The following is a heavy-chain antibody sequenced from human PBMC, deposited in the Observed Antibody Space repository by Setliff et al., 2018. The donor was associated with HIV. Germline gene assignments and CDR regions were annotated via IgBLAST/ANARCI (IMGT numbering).Heavy chain of an antibody. V-gene: IGHV4-61*09. D-gene: IGHD2-2*01. CDR3: ARGMQYQLLRNWYFDL. CDR1: GGSISSGSYY. Sequence: PSETLSLTCTVSGGSISSGSYYWSWIRQPAGKGLEWIGHIYTSGSTNYNPSLKSRVTISLDKSKNQISLKLTSVTAADTAVYYCARGMQYQLLRNWYFDLWGRGTLVTVSS. J-gene: IGHJ2*01. CDR2: IYTSGST.